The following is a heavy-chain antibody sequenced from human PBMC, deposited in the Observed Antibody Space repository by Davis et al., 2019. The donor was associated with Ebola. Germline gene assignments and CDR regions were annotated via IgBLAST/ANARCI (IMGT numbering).Heavy chain of an antibody. J-gene: IGHJ4*02. Sequence: ASVKVSCKASGYTFTSYYMHWVRQAPGQGLEWMGIINPSDGDTRYAQKFQGRVTMTRDTSTNTVYMDLSSLRSEDTAVYYCARAIYYYDGSAYSDFWGQGTLVTVSS. D-gene: IGHD3-22*01. V-gene: IGHV1-46*01. CDR1: GYTFTSYY. CDR2: INPSDGDT. CDR3: ARAIYYYDGSAYSDF.